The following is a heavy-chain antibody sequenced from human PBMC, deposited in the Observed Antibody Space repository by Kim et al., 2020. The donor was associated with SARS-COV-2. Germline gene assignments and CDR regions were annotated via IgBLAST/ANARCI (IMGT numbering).Heavy chain of an antibody. CDR1: GFTFNTYW. CDR3: ARRYFDKYFFDY. Sequence: GGSLRLSCAASGFTFNTYWMTWVRQAPGKGLEWVANIKHDGSEIYYLDSVSGRFTISRDNAQNSLYLQMNTLRAEDTAVYYCARRYFDKYFFDYWGHGALVTVSS. D-gene: IGHD3-9*01. CDR2: IKHDGSEI. V-gene: IGHV3-7*01. J-gene: IGHJ4*01.